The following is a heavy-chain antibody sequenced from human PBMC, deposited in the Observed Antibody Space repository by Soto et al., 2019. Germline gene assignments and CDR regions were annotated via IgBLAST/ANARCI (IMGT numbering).Heavy chain of an antibody. V-gene: IGHV4-34*01. Sequence: SETLSLTCAVYGGPFSGYYWSWIRQPPGKGLEWIGEINHSGSTSYNPSLKSRVTISVDTSKNQSSLKLSSVTAADTAVYYCARVCKLFGAYYYYMDVWGKGTTVTVSS. J-gene: IGHJ6*03. CDR1: GGPFSGYY. D-gene: IGHD3-3*01. CDR2: INHSGST. CDR3: ARVCKLFGAYYYYMDV.